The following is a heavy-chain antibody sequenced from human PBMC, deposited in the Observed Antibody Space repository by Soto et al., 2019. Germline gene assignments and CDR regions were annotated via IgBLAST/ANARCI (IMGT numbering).Heavy chain of an antibody. V-gene: IGHV4-59*08. CDR3: ARRYGYYFDY. D-gene: IGHD4-17*01. CDR2: IYYSGSP. Sequence: SETLSLTCTVSGGSISRYYWSWIRQPPGKGLEWIGYIYYSGSPDYNPSLKTRVTISVDTSKNQLSLKLSSVTAADTAVYYCARRYGYYFDYWGQGTLVTVSS. CDR1: GGSISRYY. J-gene: IGHJ4*02.